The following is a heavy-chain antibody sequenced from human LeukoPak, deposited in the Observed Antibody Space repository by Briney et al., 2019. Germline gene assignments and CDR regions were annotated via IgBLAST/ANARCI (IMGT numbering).Heavy chain of an antibody. V-gene: IGHV3-74*01. J-gene: IGHJ3*01. CDR3: ASLVGGYYPPVEAFDV. CDR1: GLSFRSCW. D-gene: IGHD3-3*01. CDR2: INGDGSTT. Sequence: PAGGSLRLSFAASGLSFRSCWMHWVRQAPGKELVWVSRINGDGSTTNYADSVRGRFTISRDNAKNTLYLQMNSLRADDSAVYFCASLVGGYYPPVEAFDVWGQGTMVTVSS.